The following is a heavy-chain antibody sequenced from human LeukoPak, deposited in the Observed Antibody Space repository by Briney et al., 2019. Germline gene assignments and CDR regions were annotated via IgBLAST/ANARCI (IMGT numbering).Heavy chain of an antibody. D-gene: IGHD4-17*01. CDR2: INTIFGSA. CDR3: ARDSHDYGDYINWFDP. J-gene: IGHJ5*02. Sequence: SVKVSCKASGCTFSNCAMSWVRQAPGQGLECMGWINTIFGSANYAQKFKGRVTITADKSTSIAYMELSSLRSEDTAVYYCARDSHDYGDYINWFDPWGQGTLVTVSS. CDR1: GCTFSNCA. V-gene: IGHV1-69*06.